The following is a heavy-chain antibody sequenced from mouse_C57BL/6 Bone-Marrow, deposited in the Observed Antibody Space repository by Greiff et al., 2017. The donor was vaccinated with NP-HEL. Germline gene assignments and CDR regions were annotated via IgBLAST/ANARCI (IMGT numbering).Heavy chain of an antibody. CDR2: IDPSDSET. CDR3: ARWAYYSNYDYAMDY. D-gene: IGHD2-5*01. J-gene: IGHJ4*01. V-gene: IGHV1-52*01. CDR1: GYTFTSYW. Sequence: VQLQQPGAELVRPGSSVKLSCKASGYTFTSYWMHWVKQRPIQGLEWIGNIDPSDSETHYNQKFKDKATLTVDKSSSTAYMQRSSLTSEDSAVYYCARWAYYSNYDYAMDYWGQGTSVTVSS.